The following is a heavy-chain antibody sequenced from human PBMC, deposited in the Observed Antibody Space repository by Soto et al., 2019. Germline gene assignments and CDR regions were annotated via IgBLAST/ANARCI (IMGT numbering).Heavy chain of an antibody. D-gene: IGHD3-3*01. CDR3: ASRYDFWSGYPFDY. J-gene: IGHJ4*02. CDR2: ISGSGGST. V-gene: IGHV3-23*01. Sequence: GGSLRLSCAASGFTFSSYAMSWVRQAPGKGLEWVSAISGSGGSTYYADSVKGRFTISRDNSKNTLYLQMNSLRAEDTAVYYCASRYDFWSGYPFDYWGQGTLVTVSS. CDR1: GFTFSSYA.